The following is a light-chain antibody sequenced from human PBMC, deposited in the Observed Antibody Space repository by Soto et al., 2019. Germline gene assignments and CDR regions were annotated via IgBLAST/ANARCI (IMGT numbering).Light chain of an antibody. CDR3: SSYAGSDNFEV. J-gene: IGLJ2*01. Sequence: QSVLTQPPSASGSPGQSVTISCTATRSDDGDYNYVSWYQQHPGKAPQLLIYEVTKRPSGVPDRCAGSKSANTASLTVAGLQAEDEADYYCSSYAGSDNFEVFGGGTELAVL. CDR1: RSDDGDYNY. V-gene: IGLV2-8*01. CDR2: EVT.